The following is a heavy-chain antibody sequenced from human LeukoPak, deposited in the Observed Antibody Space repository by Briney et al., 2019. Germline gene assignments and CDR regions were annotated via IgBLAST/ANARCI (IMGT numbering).Heavy chain of an antibody. V-gene: IGHV4-38-2*02. CDR1: GYSISSGYY. Sequence: SETLSLTCTVSGYSISSGYYWGWVRQPPGKGLEWIGSMHYSGSTYYNPSLKSRVTISVDTSKNQFSLKLSSVTAADTALYYCARIIGTDLNFDYWGQGTLVTVSS. CDR2: MHYSGST. J-gene: IGHJ4*02. CDR3: ARIIGTDLNFDY. D-gene: IGHD1-1*01.